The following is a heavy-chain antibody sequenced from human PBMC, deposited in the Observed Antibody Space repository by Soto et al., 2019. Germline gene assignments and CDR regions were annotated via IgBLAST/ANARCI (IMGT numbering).Heavy chain of an antibody. J-gene: IGHJ4*02. CDR1: RGSISSGGYS. CDR2: IYHSGST. D-gene: IGHD5-18*01. Sequence: QLQLQESGSGLVKPSQTLSLTCAVSRGSISSGGYSWSWIRQPPGKGLEWIGYIYHSGSTYYNPSLKSRVTISVDRSKNQFSLKLSSVTAADTAVYYCARGKNGYSYGDDISLFDYWGQGTLVTVSS. V-gene: IGHV4-30-2*01. CDR3: ARGKNGYSYGDDISLFDY.